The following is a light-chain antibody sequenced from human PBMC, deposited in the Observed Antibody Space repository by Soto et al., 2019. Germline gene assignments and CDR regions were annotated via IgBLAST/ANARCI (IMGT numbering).Light chain of an antibody. V-gene: IGKV1-39*01. CDR3: QQSHSTPFT. J-gene: IGKJ3*01. CDR1: QSISSF. CDR2: GAS. Sequence: DIQMTQSPSSLSASIGDRVTIACRAGQSISSFLNWFQQKPGKAPKLLISGASGLQSGVPSRFSGSGSGTDFTLTISSLQPEDYASYYCQQSHSTPFTFGPGTKVDFK.